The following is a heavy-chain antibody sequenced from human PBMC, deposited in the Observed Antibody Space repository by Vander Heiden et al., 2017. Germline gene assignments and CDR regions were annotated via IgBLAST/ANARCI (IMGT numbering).Heavy chain of an antibody. Sequence: QVQLQQSGAGLLKPSETLSLTCAVPGGSFSGYYWTWIRQAPGKGLEWIGEVNQSGGTHYPPSLKSRVTISINTSKTQFSLKLNSVTAADTAVYYCVRGLYYFGSGTDYNRLRGNYWGQGTLVSVSS. CDR2: VNQSGGT. CDR3: VRGLYYFGSGTDYNRLRGNY. D-gene: IGHD3-10*01. V-gene: IGHV4-34*01. CDR1: GGSFSGYY. J-gene: IGHJ4*02.